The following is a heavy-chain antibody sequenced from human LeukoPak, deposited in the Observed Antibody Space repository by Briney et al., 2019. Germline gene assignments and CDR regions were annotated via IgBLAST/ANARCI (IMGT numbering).Heavy chain of an antibody. Sequence: SETLSLTCAVSGGSISSSNWWSWVRQPPGKGLEWIGEIYHSGSTNYNPSLKSRVTISVDKSKNQFSLKLSSVTAADTAVHYCARMRVGATRAFDYWGQGTLVTVSS. V-gene: IGHV4-4*02. CDR1: GGSISSSNW. CDR3: ARMRVGATRAFDY. CDR2: IYHSGST. D-gene: IGHD1-26*01. J-gene: IGHJ4*02.